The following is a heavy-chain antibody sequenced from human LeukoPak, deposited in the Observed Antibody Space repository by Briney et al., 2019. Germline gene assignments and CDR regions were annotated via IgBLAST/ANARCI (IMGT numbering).Heavy chain of an antibody. V-gene: IGHV3-48*03. D-gene: IGHD5-18*01. Sequence: QPGGSLRLSCAASGFTFSSYEMNWVRQAPGKGLEWVSYISSSGSTIYYTDSVKGRFTISRDNAKNSLYLQMNSLRAEDTAVYYCAKVGYSYGLGFGAFDIWGQGTMVTVSS. CDR3: AKVGYSYGLGFGAFDI. CDR2: ISSSGSTI. J-gene: IGHJ3*02. CDR1: GFTFSSYE.